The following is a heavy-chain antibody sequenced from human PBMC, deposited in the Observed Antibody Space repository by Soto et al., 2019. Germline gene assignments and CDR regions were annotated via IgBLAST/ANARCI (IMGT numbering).Heavy chain of an antibody. Sequence: SETLSLTCSVSGASITNGGYYWTWIRQHPGKGLEWIGYIYYSGSTYYNPSLKSRVTISGDTSKNQFSLKLSSVTAADTAVYYCAGQGYSSGWFAAFDIWGQGTMVTVSS. CDR1: GASITNGGYY. CDR3: AGQGYSSGWFAAFDI. J-gene: IGHJ3*02. D-gene: IGHD6-19*01. V-gene: IGHV4-39*01. CDR2: IYYSGST.